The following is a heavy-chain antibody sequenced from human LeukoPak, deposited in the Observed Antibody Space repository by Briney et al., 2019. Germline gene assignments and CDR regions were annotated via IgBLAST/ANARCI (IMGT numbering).Heavy chain of an antibody. CDR3: AIYGGVVAAIDY. V-gene: IGHV3-7*01. Sequence: GGSLRLSCAGSAFTFSSYWMSWVRQAPGKGPEWVANIKQDGSEKFYVDSVKGRFTISRDNAQNSVCLQMNGLRAEDTAVYYCAIYGGVVAAIDYWGQGTLVTVSS. J-gene: IGHJ4*02. D-gene: IGHD2-15*01. CDR1: AFTFSSYW. CDR2: IKQDGSEK.